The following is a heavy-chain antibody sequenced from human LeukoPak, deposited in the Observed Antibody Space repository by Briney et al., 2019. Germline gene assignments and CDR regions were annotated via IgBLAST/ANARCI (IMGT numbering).Heavy chain of an antibody. V-gene: IGHV1-18*01. Sequence: ASVTLSCKTSGYTFTNYRISWVRQAPGQGLEWVRWLSPDDGATDYAQNLQGRVTMTTDTSTTTSYMELRSLRSDDTAVYYCARDESWFGAEAIYYFDYWGQGTLVTVSS. CDR3: ARDESWFGAEAIYYFDY. D-gene: IGHD3-10*01. CDR2: LSPDDGAT. CDR1: GYTFTNYR. J-gene: IGHJ4*02.